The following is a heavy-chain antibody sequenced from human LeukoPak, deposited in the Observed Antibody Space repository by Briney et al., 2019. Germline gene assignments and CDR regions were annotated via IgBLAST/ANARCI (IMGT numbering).Heavy chain of an antibody. CDR2: ISSSSSYI. V-gene: IGHV3-21*01. CDR3: ARARSGRIVVVTAYAFDI. CDR1: GFTFSSYS. D-gene: IGHD2-21*02. Sequence: GGSLRLSCAASGFTFSSYSMNWVRQAPGKGLEWVSSISSSSSYIYYADSVKGRFTISRDNAKNSLYLQMNSLRAEDTAVYYCARARSGRIVVVTAYAFDIWGQGTMVTVSS. J-gene: IGHJ3*02.